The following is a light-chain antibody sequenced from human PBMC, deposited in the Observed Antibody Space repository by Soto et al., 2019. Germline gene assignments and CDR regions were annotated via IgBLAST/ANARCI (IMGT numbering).Light chain of an antibody. CDR3: QEYSKWPLFT. CDR2: GAS. Sequence: EIVVTQSPGILSVSPGERATLSCRASQSVSRNLAWYQQKPGQAPTLLIYGASIRATDIPASFTGSGSGTEFTLTISSLQSEDFAVYYCQEYSKWPLFTFGPGTKVDIK. CDR1: QSVSRN. V-gene: IGKV3-15*01. J-gene: IGKJ3*01.